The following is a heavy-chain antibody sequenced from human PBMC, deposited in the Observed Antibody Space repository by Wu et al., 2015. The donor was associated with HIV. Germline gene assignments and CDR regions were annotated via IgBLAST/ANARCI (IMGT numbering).Heavy chain of an antibody. V-gene: IGHV1-46*01. CDR2: INPSGGST. D-gene: IGHD5-12*01. CDR1: GYTFTSYY. Sequence: QVQLVQSGAEVKKPGASVKVSCKASGYTFTSYYMHWVRQAPGQGLEWMGIINPSGGSTSYAQKFQGRVTMTRDTSTSTVYMELSSLRSEDTAVYYCARAGYSGYDGGGPTFDYWGQGTLVTVSS. CDR3: ARAGYSGYDGGGPTFDY. J-gene: IGHJ4*02.